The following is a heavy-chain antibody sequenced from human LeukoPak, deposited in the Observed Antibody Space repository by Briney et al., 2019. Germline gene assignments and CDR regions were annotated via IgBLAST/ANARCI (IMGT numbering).Heavy chain of an antibody. Sequence: SETLSLTCAVYGGSFSGYYWSWIRQPPGKGLEWIGEINHSGSTNYNPSLKSRVTISVDTSKNQFSLKLSSVTAADTAVYYCARGVWGSYRHPRFDPWGQGTLVTVSS. J-gene: IGHJ5*02. CDR1: GGSFSGYY. D-gene: IGHD3-16*02. CDR3: ARGVWGSYRHPRFDP. V-gene: IGHV4-34*01. CDR2: INHSGST.